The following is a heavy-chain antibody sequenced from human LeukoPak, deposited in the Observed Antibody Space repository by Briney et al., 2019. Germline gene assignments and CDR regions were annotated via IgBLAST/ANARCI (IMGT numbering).Heavy chain of an antibody. D-gene: IGHD3-10*01. CDR3: ARLVLLWFGESPGVMDV. V-gene: IGHV4-34*01. J-gene: IGHJ6*04. CDR1: GGAFSGFY. CDR2: NNHSGST. Sequence: TSETLSLPCAVYGGAFSGFYWGWIPQPPGKGLEWGGGNNHSGSTNYNPSLKSRVTISVDTSKNQFSLKLSSVTAADTAVYYCARLVLLWFGESPGVMDVWGKGTTVTVSS.